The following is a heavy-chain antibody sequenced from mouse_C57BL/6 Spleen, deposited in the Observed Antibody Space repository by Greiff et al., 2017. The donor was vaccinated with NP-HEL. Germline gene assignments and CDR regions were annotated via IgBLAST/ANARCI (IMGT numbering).Heavy chain of an antibody. CDR2: IDPSDSYT. J-gene: IGHJ2*01. Sequence: QVQLQQPGAELVKPGASVKLSCKASGYTFTSYWMQWVKQRPGQGLEWIGEIDPSDSYTNYNQKFKGKATLTVDTSSSTAYMQLSSLSSEDSAVYYCERSADYWGQGTTLTVSS. CDR3: ERSADY. V-gene: IGHV1-50*01. CDR1: GYTFTSYW.